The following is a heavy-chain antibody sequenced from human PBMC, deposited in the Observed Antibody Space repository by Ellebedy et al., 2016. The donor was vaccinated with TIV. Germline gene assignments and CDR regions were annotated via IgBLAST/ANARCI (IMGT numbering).Heavy chain of an antibody. CDR2: IYSGGST. D-gene: IGHD1-1*01. Sequence: GESLKISXAASGFTVSSNYMSWVRQAPGKGLEWVSVIYSGGSTYYADSVKGRFTISRDNSKNTLYLQMNSLRAEDTAVYYCARGWTTPDYHYYYGMDVWGQGTTVTVSS. J-gene: IGHJ6*02. CDR3: ARGWTTPDYHYYYGMDV. V-gene: IGHV3-53*01. CDR1: GFTVSSNY.